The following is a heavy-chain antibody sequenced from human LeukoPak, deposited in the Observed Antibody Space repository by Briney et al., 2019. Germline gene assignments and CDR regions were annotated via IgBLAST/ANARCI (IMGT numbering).Heavy chain of an antibody. CDR2: ISSSGSTI. D-gene: IGHD1-26*01. Sequence: GGSLRLSCAASGFTFSSYEMNWVRQAPGKGLEWVSYISSSGSTIYYADSVEGRFTISRDNAKNSLYLQMNSLRAEDTAVYSCARDLYSGSYYDFDYWGQGTLVTVSS. V-gene: IGHV3-48*03. J-gene: IGHJ4*02. CDR3: ARDLYSGSYYDFDY. CDR1: GFTFSSYE.